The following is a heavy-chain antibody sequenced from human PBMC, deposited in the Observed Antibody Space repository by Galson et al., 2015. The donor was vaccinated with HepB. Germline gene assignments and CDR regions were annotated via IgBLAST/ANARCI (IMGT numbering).Heavy chain of an antibody. Sequence: SLRLSCAASGFTFSGYYMSWIRQAPGKGLEWVSYISSSSTYTNYADSVKGRFTISRDNAKKSLYLQINSLRAEDTAVYYCATDVYYSTYWSWLDPWGQGTLVTVSS. V-gene: IGHV3-11*06. J-gene: IGHJ5*02. D-gene: IGHD2-8*02. CDR3: ATDVYYSTYWSWLDP. CDR1: GFTFSGYY. CDR2: ISSSSTYT.